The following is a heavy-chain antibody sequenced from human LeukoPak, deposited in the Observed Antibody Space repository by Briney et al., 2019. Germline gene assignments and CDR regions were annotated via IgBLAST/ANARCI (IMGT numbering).Heavy chain of an antibody. CDR3: ARDPPAAMNGGFDP. CDR2: ISSSGSTI. D-gene: IGHD2-2*01. Sequence: PGGSLRLSCAASGFTFSSYAMSWVRQAPGKGLEWVSYISSSGSTIYYADSVKGRFTISRDNAKNSLYLQMNSLRAEDTAVYYCARDPPAAMNGGFDPWGQGTLVTVSS. J-gene: IGHJ5*02. V-gene: IGHV3-48*04. CDR1: GFTFSSYA.